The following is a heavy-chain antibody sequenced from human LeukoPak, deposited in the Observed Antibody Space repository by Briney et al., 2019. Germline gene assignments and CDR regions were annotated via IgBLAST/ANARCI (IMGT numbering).Heavy chain of an antibody. CDR2: VSYGGTT. Sequence: SETLSLTCTVSGDSVSSSSYYLGWIRQPPGKGLEWHKTVSYGGTTYYNPSLKSGVTISVDTSKTHFSLRLSSVTAADTAVYHCARHRKSSGWYAGYFDLWGRGTLVT. V-gene: IGHV4-39*01. CDR3: ARHRKSSGWYAGYFDL. J-gene: IGHJ2*01. CDR1: GDSVSSSSYY. D-gene: IGHD2-15*01.